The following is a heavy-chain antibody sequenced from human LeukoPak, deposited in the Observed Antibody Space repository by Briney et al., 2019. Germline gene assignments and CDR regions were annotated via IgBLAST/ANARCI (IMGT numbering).Heavy chain of an antibody. V-gene: IGHV3-7*01. CDR2: IKQNGSAK. CDR1: GFTFSIHW. CDR3: ARVAVFGAFDI. D-gene: IGHD6-19*01. Sequence: PGGSLRLSCAASGFTFSIHWMSWVRQAPGKGLEWVANIKQNGSAKYYVDSVKGRFTISRDNAKYLLYLQMNSLIAEDTAVYYCARVAVFGAFDIWGQGTMVTVSS. J-gene: IGHJ3*02.